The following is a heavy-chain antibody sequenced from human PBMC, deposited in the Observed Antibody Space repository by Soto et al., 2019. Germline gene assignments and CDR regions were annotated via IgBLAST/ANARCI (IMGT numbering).Heavy chain of an antibody. CDR3: AREIDYGDYARWFDP. D-gene: IGHD4-17*01. CDR1: GFTFSSYA. J-gene: IGHJ5*02. V-gene: IGHV3-30-3*01. CDR2: ISYDGSNK. Sequence: QVQLVESGGGVVQPGRSLRLSCAASGFTFSSYAMHWVRQAPGKGLEWVAVISYDGSNKYYADSVKGRFTISRDNSKNTLYLQMNSLRDEDTAVYYCAREIDYGDYARWFDPWGQGTLVTVSS.